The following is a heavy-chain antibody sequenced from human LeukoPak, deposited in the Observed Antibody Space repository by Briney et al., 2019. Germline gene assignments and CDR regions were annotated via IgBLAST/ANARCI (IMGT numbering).Heavy chain of an antibody. D-gene: IGHD3-22*01. J-gene: IGHJ4*02. V-gene: IGHV3-9*01. Sequence: PGRSLRLSCAASGFTFDDYGMHWVRQAPGKGLEWVSGISWNSDSRGYADSVKGRFTISRDNAKNSLYLQMNSLRAEDTAVYYCARDYYYDSSAYYPILDYWGQGTLVTVSS. CDR1: GFTFDDYG. CDR2: ISWNSDSR. CDR3: ARDYYYDSSAYYPILDY.